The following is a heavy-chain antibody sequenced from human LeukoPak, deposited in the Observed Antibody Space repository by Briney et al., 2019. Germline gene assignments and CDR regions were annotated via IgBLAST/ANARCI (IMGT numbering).Heavy chain of an antibody. CDR3: ARHEYSGSYYGLSWFDP. J-gene: IGHJ5*02. V-gene: IGHV4-59*08. CDR1: GGSISTYY. D-gene: IGHD1-26*01. Sequence: SETLSLTCIVSGGSISTYYWSWIRQPPGKGLEWIGYTHYSGSTNYNPSLKSRLTISIDTSKNQLSLKLSSLTAADTAVYYCARHEYSGSYYGLSWFDPWGQGTMVTVSS. CDR2: THYSGST.